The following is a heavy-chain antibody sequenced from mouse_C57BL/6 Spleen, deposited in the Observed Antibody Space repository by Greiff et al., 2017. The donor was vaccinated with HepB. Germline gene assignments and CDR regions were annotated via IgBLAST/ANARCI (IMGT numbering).Heavy chain of an antibody. CDR2: IDPSDSYT. J-gene: IGHJ2*01. CDR1: GYTFTSYW. Sequence: VQLQQPGAELVKPGASVKLSCKASGYTFTSYWMQWVKQRPGQGLEWIGEIDPSDSYTNYNQKFKGKATLTVDTSSSTAYMQLSRLTSEDSAVYYCARSGTGTFDYWGQGTTLTVSS. V-gene: IGHV1-50*01. D-gene: IGHD4-1*01. CDR3: ARSGTGTFDY.